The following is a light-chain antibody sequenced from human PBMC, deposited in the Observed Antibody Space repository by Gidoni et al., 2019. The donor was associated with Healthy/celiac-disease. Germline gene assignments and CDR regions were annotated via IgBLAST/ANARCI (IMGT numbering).Light chain of an antibody. CDR3: QQYGSSPGT. CDR2: GAS. V-gene: IGKV3-20*01. Sequence: EIVLTQSPGTLSLSPGETATLSCRASPSVSSSYLAWYQQKPGQAPRLLIYGASSRATGIPDRFSGSGSGTDFTLTISRLEPEDFAVYYCQQYGSSPGTFGQGTKVEIK. CDR1: PSVSSSY. J-gene: IGKJ1*01.